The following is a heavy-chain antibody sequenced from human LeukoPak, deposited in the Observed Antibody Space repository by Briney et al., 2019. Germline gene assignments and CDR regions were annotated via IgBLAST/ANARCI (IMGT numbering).Heavy chain of an antibody. CDR3: ARVAAYYYYYMDV. CDR2: INPSGGST. J-gene: IGHJ6*03. Sequence: ASVKVSCKASGYTFTSYYMHWVPQAPGQGLEWMGIINPSGGSTSYAQKFQGRVTMTRDMSTSTVYMELSSLRSEDTAVYYCARVAAYYYYYMDVWGKGTTVTVSS. V-gene: IGHV1-46*01. CDR1: GYTFTSYY.